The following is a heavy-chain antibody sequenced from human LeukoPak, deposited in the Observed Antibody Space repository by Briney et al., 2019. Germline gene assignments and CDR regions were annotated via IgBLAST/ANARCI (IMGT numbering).Heavy chain of an antibody. V-gene: IGHV1-69*04. CDR3: ARWVAATPYYFDY. CDR1: GGTFSSYA. D-gene: IGHD2-15*01. CDR2: IIPILGIA. J-gene: IGHJ4*02. Sequence: ASVKVSCKASGGTFSSYAISWVRQAPGQGLEWMGRIIPILGIANYAQKFQGRVTITADKSTSTAYMELSSLRSEGTAVYYCARWVAATPYYFDYWGQGTLVTVSS.